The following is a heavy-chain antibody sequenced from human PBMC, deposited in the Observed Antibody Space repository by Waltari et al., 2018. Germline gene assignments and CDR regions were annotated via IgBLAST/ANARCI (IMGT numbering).Heavy chain of an antibody. D-gene: IGHD3-3*01. V-gene: IGHV3-23*03. J-gene: IGHJ4*02. CDR3: AKYYDFWSGYFDY. CDR2: IYSGGST. CDR1: GFTFSSYA. Sequence: EVQLLESGGGWVQPGGSLRLSCAASGFTFSSYAMSWVRQAPGKGLEWVSVIYSGGSTYYADSVKGRFTISRDNSKNTLYLQMNSLRAEDTAVYYCAKYYDFWSGYFDYWGQGTLVTVSS.